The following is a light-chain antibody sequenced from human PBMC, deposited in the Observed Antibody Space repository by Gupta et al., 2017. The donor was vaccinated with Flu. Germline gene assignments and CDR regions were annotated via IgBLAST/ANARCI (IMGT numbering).Light chain of an antibody. Sequence: EIVMTQSPATLSVSTGERATLSCSASQSVRSNLAWCQQKPGQDPRLLIYGTSTMVTGVPCRFSGSGSGTEFTLTSSSLQSEESAIYLCQLYNGGPPYNFGQGTKLEIK. CDR3: QLYNGGPPYN. CDR1: QSVRSN. J-gene: IGKJ2*01. V-gene: IGKV3-15*01. CDR2: GTS.